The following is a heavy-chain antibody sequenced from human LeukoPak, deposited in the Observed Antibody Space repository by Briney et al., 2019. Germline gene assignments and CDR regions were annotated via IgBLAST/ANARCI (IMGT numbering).Heavy chain of an antibody. D-gene: IGHD3-3*01. CDR1: GFTFSSFW. CDR3: AREAPYDVLSGYYPHYMDV. V-gene: IGHV3-74*01. CDR2: INSDGSSS. J-gene: IGHJ6*03. Sequence: GGSLRLSCAASGFTFSSFWMHWVRQAPGEGLVWVARINSDGSSSNYADSVKGRFTISRDNAENSVYLQMNSLRAEDTAVYYCAREAPYDVLSGYYPHYMDVWGKGTTVTVSS.